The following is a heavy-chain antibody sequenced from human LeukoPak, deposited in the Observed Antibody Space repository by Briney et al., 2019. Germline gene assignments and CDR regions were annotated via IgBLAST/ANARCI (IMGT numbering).Heavy chain of an antibody. J-gene: IGHJ5*02. CDR3: AKASRGYDQPIDA. V-gene: IGHV3-23*01. CDR2: IGGDGVST. CDR1: EFTFKHYA. D-gene: IGHD5-12*01. Sequence: GGSLRLSCVGSEFTFKHYAMNWVRQAPGKGLEWVSSIGGDGVSTYYADSVKGRVTISRVNSQNTLFLKMNALRVEATAVYYCAKASRGYDQPIDAWGQGTLVTVSS.